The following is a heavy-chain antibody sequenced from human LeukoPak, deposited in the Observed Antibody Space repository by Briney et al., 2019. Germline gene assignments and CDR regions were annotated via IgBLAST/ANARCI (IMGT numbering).Heavy chain of an antibody. J-gene: IGHJ5*02. CDR2: INHSGST. D-gene: IGHD6-19*01. CDR3: ARPYSSGLFDP. CDR1: GGSFSGYY. Sequence: SETLSLTCAVYGGSFSGYYWSWIRQPPGKGLEWIGEINHSGSTNYNPSLKSRVTISVEASKNKCSLKLSSVTAADTAVYYCARPYSSGLFDPWGQGTLVTVSS. V-gene: IGHV4-34*01.